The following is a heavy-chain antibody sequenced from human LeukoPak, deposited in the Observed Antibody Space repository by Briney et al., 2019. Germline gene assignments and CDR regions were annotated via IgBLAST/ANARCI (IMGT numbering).Heavy chain of an antibody. CDR3: ARVGYDFWSGYPNYYYYYMDV. CDR2: IYYSGST. Sequence: SETLSLTCTVSGGSISSYYWSWIRQPPGKGLEWIGYIYYSGSTNYNPSLKSRVTISVDASKNQFSLKLSSVTAADTAVYYCARVGYDFWSGYPNYYYYYMDVWGKGTTVTVSS. D-gene: IGHD3-3*01. J-gene: IGHJ6*03. CDR1: GGSISSYY. V-gene: IGHV4-59*01.